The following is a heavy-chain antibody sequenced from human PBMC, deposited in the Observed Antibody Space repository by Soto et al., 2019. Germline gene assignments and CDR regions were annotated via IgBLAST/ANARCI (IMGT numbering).Heavy chain of an antibody. CDR2: LSHTGIT. CDR1: NDSITNYY. D-gene: IGHD2-8*01. V-gene: IGHV4-59*01. Sequence: QVQLQESGPGLVKPSETLSLICTVSNDSITNYYWNWIRQPPGKGLEWIGYLSHTGITNYNPSLRGRVTISRDTSKNQFSLRLSSVTAADTATYYCARESEMVLSDLYYFDYWGRGTLVTVSS. CDR3: ARESEMVLSDLYYFDY. J-gene: IGHJ4*02.